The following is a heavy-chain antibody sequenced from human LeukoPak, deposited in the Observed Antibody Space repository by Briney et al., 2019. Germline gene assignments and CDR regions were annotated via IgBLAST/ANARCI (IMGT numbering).Heavy chain of an antibody. V-gene: IGHV4-4*07. D-gene: IGHD5-12*01. CDR1: GGCIGSYC. CDR3: ARDQVGSGYDQVYYYYGMDV. J-gene: IGHJ6*02. CDR2: IYTSGST. Sequence: SETLSLGCTVYGGCIGSYCWSWIRQPAGKGLEWIGRIYTSGSTNYNPSLKSRVTMSVDTSKNQFSLKLSSVTAADTAVYYCARDQVGSGYDQVYYYYGMDVWGQGTTVTVSS.